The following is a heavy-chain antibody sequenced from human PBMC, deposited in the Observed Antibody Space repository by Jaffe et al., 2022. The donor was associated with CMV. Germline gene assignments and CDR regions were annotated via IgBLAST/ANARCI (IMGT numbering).Heavy chain of an antibody. V-gene: IGHV3-49*04. CDR3: TTGYQEYFDY. CDR2: IRSKAYGGTT. J-gene: IGHJ4*02. CDR1: GFTFGDYA. Sequence: EVQLVESGGGLVQPGRSLRLSCTASGFTFGDYAMSWVRQAPGKGLEWVGFIRSKAYGGTTEYAASVKGRFTISRDDSKSIAYLQMNSLKTEDTAVYYCTTGYQEYFDYWGQGTLVTVSS. D-gene: IGHD2-2*01.